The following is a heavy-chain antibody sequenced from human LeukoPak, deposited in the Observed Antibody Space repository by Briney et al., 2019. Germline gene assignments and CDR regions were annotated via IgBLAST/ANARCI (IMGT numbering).Heavy chain of an antibody. J-gene: IGHJ4*02. Sequence: GGSLRLSCAASRFTFSSYWMSWVRQAPGKGLEWVANIKQDGSEKYYVDSVKGRFTISRDNAKNSLYLQMNSLRAEDTAVYYCARDQLEGLDYWGQGTLVTVSS. CDR3: ARDQLEGLDY. D-gene: IGHD1-1*01. V-gene: IGHV3-7*01. CDR2: IKQDGSEK. CDR1: RFTFSSYW.